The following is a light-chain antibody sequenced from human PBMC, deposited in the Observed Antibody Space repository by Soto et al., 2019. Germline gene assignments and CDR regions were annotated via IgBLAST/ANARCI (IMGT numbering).Light chain of an antibody. J-gene: IGLJ1*01. CDR3: SSFTTTYFYV. Sequence: QSAPTQPASVSGSLGQSITLSCTGSGGDIGAYNYVSWYQQHPGKAPKLIVYGVTHRPSGVSSRFSASKSAYTASLTISALQAEDEADYYCSSFTTTYFYVFGPGTKLTVL. CDR2: GVT. V-gene: IGLV2-14*01. CDR1: GGDIGAYNY.